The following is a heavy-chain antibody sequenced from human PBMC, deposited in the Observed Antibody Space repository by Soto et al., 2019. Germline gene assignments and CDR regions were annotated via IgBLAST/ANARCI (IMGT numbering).Heavy chain of an antibody. CDR1: GFTFSGSA. V-gene: IGHV3-73*01. CDR2: IRTKTNNYAT. Sequence: GALRLSCAASGFTFSGSAMHWVRQASGKGLEWVGRIRTKTNNYATTYAASVKGRFTISRDDSKNTAFLQMNSLKTEDTAVYYCTNYDTTGHYYLNYWGQGTLVTVSS. D-gene: IGHD3-22*01. J-gene: IGHJ4*02. CDR3: TNYDTTGHYYLNY.